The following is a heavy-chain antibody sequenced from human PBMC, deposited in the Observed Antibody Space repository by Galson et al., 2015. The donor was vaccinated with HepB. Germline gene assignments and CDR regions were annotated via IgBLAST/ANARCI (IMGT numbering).Heavy chain of an antibody. Sequence: SLRLSCAASGFTFSSYAMSWVRQAPGKGLEWVSAISGSGGSTYYADSVKGRFTISRDNSKNTLYLQMNSLRAEDTAVYYCAKDGGFGESIKFYYYYGMDVWGQGTTVTVSS. J-gene: IGHJ6*02. CDR2: ISGSGGST. CDR1: GFTFSSYA. D-gene: IGHD3-10*01. V-gene: IGHV3-23*01. CDR3: AKDGGFGESIKFYYYYGMDV.